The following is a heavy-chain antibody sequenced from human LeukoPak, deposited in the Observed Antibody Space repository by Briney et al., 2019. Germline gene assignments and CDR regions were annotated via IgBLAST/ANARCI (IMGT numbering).Heavy chain of an antibody. D-gene: IGHD5-12*01. CDR2: IYSGGST. CDR3: ARAIVATTPATY. Sequence: GGSLILSCAASGFTVSSNYMSWVRQAPGKGLEWVSVIYSGGSTYYADSVEGRFTISRDNSKNTLYLQMSTLRAEDTAVYYCARAIVATTPATYWGQGTLVTVSS. J-gene: IGHJ4*02. V-gene: IGHV3-53*01. CDR1: GFTVSSNY.